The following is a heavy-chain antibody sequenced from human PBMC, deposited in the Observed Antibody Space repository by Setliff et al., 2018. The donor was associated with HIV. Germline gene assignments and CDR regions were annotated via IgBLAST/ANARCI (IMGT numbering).Heavy chain of an antibody. V-gene: IGHV3-7*01. J-gene: IGHJ4*02. CDR3: TREKFENGDYEFVSTFDS. D-gene: IGHD4-17*01. CDR2: IKQDGSDK. CDR1: GFTFANYW. Sequence: PGGSLRLSCGASGFTFANYWMNWVRRAPGKGLEWVANIKQDGSDKYYADSVKGRFSVSRDDAKNSLYLQMDSLRVEDTTVYYCTREKFENGDYEFVSTFDSWGQGTLVTVSS.